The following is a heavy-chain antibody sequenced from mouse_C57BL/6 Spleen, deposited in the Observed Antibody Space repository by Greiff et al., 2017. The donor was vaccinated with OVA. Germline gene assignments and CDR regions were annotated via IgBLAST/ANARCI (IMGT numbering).Heavy chain of an antibody. CDR1: GYSFTGYF. V-gene: IGHV1-20*01. CDR3: ARHYYGSSLGYAMDY. J-gene: IGHJ4*01. D-gene: IGHD1-1*01. CDR2: INPYNGDT. Sequence: EVQLQQSGPELVKPGDSVKISCKASGYSFTGYFMNWVMQSHGKSLEWIGRINPYNGDTFYNQKFKGKATLTVDKSSSTAHMELRSLTSEDSAVYYCARHYYGSSLGYAMDYWGQGTSVTVSS.